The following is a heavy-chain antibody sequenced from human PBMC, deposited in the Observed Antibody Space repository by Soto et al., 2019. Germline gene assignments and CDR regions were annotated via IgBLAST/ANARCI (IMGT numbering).Heavy chain of an antibody. CDR3: ARYGYSNYYYYSMDV. V-gene: IGHV3-7*01. Sequence: GGSLRLSCAVSGFTSSRYWMNWVRQAPGKGLEWVANIKQDGSEKYYVDSVKGRFTISRDNAKNSLYLQMNSLRAEDTAVYYCARYGYSNYYYYSMDVWGKGTTVTVSS. CDR1: GFTSSRYW. CDR2: IKQDGSEK. J-gene: IGHJ6*03. D-gene: IGHD4-4*01.